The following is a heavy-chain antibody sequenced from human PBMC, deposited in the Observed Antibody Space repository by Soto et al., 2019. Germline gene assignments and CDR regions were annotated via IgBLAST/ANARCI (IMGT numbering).Heavy chain of an antibody. V-gene: IGHV4-59*01. Sequence: SETLSLTCTVSGGSISSYYWSWIRQPPGKGLEWIGYIYYSGSTNYNPSLKSRVNISVDTSKNQFSLKLSSVTAADTAVYYCAREYYDILTGRKYFDYWGQGTLVTVS. CDR2: IYYSGST. CDR3: AREYYDILTGRKYFDY. D-gene: IGHD3-9*01. J-gene: IGHJ4*02. CDR1: GGSISSYY.